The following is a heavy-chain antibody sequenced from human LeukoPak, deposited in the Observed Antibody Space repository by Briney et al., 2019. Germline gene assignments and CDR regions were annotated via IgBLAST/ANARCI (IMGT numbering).Heavy chain of an antibody. J-gene: IGHJ4*02. CDR1: GFTFSSYG. Sequence: GGSLRLSCAASGFTFSSYGMHWVRQAPGKGLEWVAVIWYDGSQKYYADSVKGRFTISRDNSKNTLYLQMNSLRAEDTAVYYCARGVRSYGGQIDYWGQGTLVTVSS. CDR3: ARGVRSYGGQIDY. V-gene: IGHV3-33*01. D-gene: IGHD4/OR15-4a*01. CDR2: IWYDGSQK.